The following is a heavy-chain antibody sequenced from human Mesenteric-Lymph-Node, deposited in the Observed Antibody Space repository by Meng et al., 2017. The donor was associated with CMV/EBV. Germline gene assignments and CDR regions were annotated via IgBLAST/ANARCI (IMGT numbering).Heavy chain of an antibody. CDR3: GREVLDIVSRGWYLDL. V-gene: IGHV3-21*01. D-gene: IGHD2-2*03. CDR1: LTFSSYS. Sequence: LTFSSYSMNWVRQAPGKGLEWVSSISSSSNNIYYVDSVKGRFTISRDNAKNSLYLQMNSLRAGDTAVYYCGREVLDIVSRGWYLDLWGRGTLVTVSS. CDR2: ISSSSNNI. J-gene: IGHJ2*01.